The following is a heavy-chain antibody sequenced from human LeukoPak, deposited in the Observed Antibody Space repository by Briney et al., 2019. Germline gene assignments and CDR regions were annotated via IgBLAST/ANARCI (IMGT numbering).Heavy chain of an antibody. CDR3: ARGYYYDSSGYLVRVFTHGLDY. D-gene: IGHD3-22*01. Sequence: GASVKVSCKASGYTFTSYGISWVRQAPGQGLEWMGWISAYNGNTNYAQKLQGRVTMTTDTSTSTAYMELRSLRSDDTAVYYCARGYYYDSSGYLVRVFTHGLDYWGQGTLVTVSS. V-gene: IGHV1-18*01. CDR1: GYTFTSYG. J-gene: IGHJ4*02. CDR2: ISAYNGNT.